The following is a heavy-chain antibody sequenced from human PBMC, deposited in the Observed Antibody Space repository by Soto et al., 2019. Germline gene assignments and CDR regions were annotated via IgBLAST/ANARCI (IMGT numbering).Heavy chain of an antibody. CDR1: GDSVSSNSAA. Sequence: PSQTLSLTCAISGDSVSSNSAAWNWIRQSPSRGLEWLGRTYYRSKWYNDYAVSVKSRITINPDTSKNQFSLQLNSVTPEDTAVYYCARVQWLVEGVLGYYYMDVWGKGTTVTVSS. CDR2: TYYRSKWYN. CDR3: ARVQWLVEGVLGYYYMDV. V-gene: IGHV6-1*01. D-gene: IGHD6-19*01. J-gene: IGHJ6*03.